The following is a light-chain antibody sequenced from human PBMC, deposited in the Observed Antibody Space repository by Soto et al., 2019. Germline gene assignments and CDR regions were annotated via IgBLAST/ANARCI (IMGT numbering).Light chain of an antibody. CDR1: TGAVTSGHY. Sequence: QAVVTQEPSLTVSPGGTVTLTCGSSTGAVTSGHYPYWFQQKPGQAPRTLIYDTSNKHSWTPARFSGSLLGGKAALTLSGAQPEDEADYYCLLSYPGAANWVFGGGTKLTVL. J-gene: IGLJ3*02. V-gene: IGLV7-46*01. CDR2: DTS. CDR3: LLSYPGAANWV.